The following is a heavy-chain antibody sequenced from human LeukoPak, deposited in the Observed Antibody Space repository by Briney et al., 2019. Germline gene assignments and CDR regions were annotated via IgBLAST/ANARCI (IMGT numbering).Heavy chain of an antibody. J-gene: IGHJ4*02. CDR1: GGSFTTYY. Sequence: PSETLSLTCAVYGGSFTTYYWSWIRQPPGKGLEWIGEINHRGSTNYNPSLKSRVTISVDTSKHQFSLKLSSVTAADTAVYYCARVTGYMTEDYFDYWGQGTLITVSS. CDR3: ARVTGYMTEDYFDY. D-gene: IGHD6-13*01. CDR2: INHRGST. V-gene: IGHV4-34*01.